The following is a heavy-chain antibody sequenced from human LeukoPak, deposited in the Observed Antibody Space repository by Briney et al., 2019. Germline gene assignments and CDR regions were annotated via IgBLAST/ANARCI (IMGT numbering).Heavy chain of an antibody. CDR3: ARGDGGGGTHPFDY. Sequence: GKSLRLSCAASGFTFSTYGMNWVRQAPGKGLECVAVVWYDGSLKYYRDSVKGRFTIFRDNSKNTLYLQMNSLRVEDTAVYYCARGDGGGGTHPFDYWGQGTLVTVSS. CDR1: GFTFSTYG. D-gene: IGHD2-15*01. V-gene: IGHV3-33*01. J-gene: IGHJ4*02. CDR2: VWYDGSLK.